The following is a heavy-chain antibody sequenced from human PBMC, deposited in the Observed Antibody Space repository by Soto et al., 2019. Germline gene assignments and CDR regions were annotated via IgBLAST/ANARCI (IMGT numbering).Heavy chain of an antibody. CDR2: ISGSGGST. Sequence: EVQLLESGGGLVQPGGSLRLSCAASGVPFSTYAMTWVRQAPGKGLEWVSAISGSGGSTYYPDSVKGRFTISRDNSKNTLYLQMNSLRVEDTARYYCAKTVTFDCWGRGTLVTVSS. V-gene: IGHV3-23*01. J-gene: IGHJ4*02. CDR1: GVPFSTYA. CDR3: AKTVTFDC. D-gene: IGHD4-17*01.